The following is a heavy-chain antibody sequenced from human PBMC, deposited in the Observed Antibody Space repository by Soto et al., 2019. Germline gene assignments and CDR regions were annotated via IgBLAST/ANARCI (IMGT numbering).Heavy chain of an antibody. CDR3: ARAAAADY. Sequence: ESLSVTCPVSGGSISNYYWGWIRQPPGKGLEWIGYVYYTGTTHFNPSLKSRVSMSVDTSKNQFSLKLTSVTSADTAVYYCARAAAADYWGQGTLVTVYS. D-gene: IGHD6-13*01. J-gene: IGHJ4*02. CDR1: GGSISNYY. CDR2: VYYTGTT. V-gene: IGHV4-59*01.